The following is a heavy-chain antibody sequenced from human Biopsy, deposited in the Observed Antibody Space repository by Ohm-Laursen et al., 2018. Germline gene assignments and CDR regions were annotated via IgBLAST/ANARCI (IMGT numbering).Heavy chain of an antibody. CDR2: IRGSGLTT. V-gene: IGHV3-23*01. J-gene: IGHJ4*01. D-gene: IGHD3-16*01. CDR1: GFILNNYG. Sequence: SLRLSCAASGFILNNYGLSWVRQAPGKGLEWVSAIRGSGLTTFYTDSVKGRFTISRDDAKGSLYLQMTNLRAEDTAVYYCGRSYGIMAAPVHLWGQGTLVTVSS. CDR3: GRSYGIMAAPVHL.